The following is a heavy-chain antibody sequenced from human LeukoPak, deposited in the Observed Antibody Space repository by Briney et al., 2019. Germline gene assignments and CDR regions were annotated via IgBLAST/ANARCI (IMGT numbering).Heavy chain of an antibody. CDR1: GCTFTSYD. J-gene: IGHJ3*02. V-gene: IGHV1-2*02. Sequence: ASVKVSCKASGCTFTSYDINWVRQAPGQGLEWMGWNNPNRGGTNYAQKFQGRVTMTRDTSISTAYIELSRLTSDDTAVYYCARGGSYTYAFDMWGQGTMVSVSS. CDR2: NNPNRGGT. CDR3: ARGGSYTYAFDM. D-gene: IGHD1-26*01.